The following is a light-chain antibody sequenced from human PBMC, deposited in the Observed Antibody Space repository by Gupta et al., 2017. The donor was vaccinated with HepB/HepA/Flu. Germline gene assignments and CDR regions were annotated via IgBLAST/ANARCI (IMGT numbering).Light chain of an antibody. CDR1: ALPKQY. CDR3: QSADSSDTYVV. Sequence: SYELTQPPSVSVSPGQTARIPCSGDALPKQYAYWYQQKPGQAPVLVIYKDSERPSGIPERFSGSTSGTTVTLTISGVQAEDEADYYCQSADSSDTYVVFGGGTKLTVL. CDR2: KDS. V-gene: IGLV3-25*03. J-gene: IGLJ2*01.